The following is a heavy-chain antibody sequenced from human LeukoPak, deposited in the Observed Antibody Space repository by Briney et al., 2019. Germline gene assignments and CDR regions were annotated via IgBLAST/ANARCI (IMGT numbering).Heavy chain of an antibody. Sequence: GGSLRLSCAASGFSFSTYAMHWVRRAPGKGLEWVTITSPDESDKYYVDSVKGRFTISRDNAKNTLYLQMNSLRAEDTAVYYCARDLRYCSSTSCYDPNFDYWGQGTLVTVSS. CDR3: ARDLRYCSSTSCYDPNFDY. V-gene: IGHV3-30*03. D-gene: IGHD2-2*01. CDR1: GFSFSTYA. J-gene: IGHJ4*02. CDR2: TSPDESDK.